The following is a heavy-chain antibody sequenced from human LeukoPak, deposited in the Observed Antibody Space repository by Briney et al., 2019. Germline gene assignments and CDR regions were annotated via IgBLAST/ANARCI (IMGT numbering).Heavy chain of an antibody. Sequence: KPSETLSLTCTVSGGSISSSSYYWGWIRQPPGKGLEWIGSIYYSGSTYYNPSLKSRVTISVDTSKNQFTLKLSSVTAADTAVYYCARASRGSYYPYFDYWGQGTLVTVSS. CDR2: IYYSGST. D-gene: IGHD1-26*01. V-gene: IGHV4-39*06. J-gene: IGHJ4*02. CDR1: GGSISSSSYY. CDR3: ARASRGSYYPYFDY.